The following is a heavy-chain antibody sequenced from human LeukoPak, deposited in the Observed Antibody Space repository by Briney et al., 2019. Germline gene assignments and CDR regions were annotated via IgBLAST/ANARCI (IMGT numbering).Heavy chain of an antibody. CDR2: ISSSSSYI. Sequence: GGSLRLSCAASGFTFSSYSMNWVRQAPGKGLEWVSSISSSSSYIYYADSVKGRFTISRDTSKNTLYLQMNSLRAEDTAIYYCAKDLGDTGYWGQGTLVTVSS. CDR1: GFTFSSYS. J-gene: IGHJ4*02. CDR3: AKDLGDTGY. D-gene: IGHD3-16*01. V-gene: IGHV3-21*04.